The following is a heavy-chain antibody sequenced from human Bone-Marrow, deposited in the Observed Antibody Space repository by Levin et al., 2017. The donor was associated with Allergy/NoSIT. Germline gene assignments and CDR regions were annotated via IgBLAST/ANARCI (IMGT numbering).Heavy chain of an antibody. D-gene: IGHD3-22*01. V-gene: IGHV3-15*01. CDR2: IKSKSAGGTT. CDR1: GFTFSNAW. J-gene: IGHJ4*02. Sequence: GGSLRLSCAASGFTFSNAWMNWVRQAPGKGLEWVGRIKSKSAGGTTDYSAPVKGRFTISRDDSKNTLFLQMNSLKIEDTALYYCEATYYYDTNAPPGDYWGQGALVTVSS. CDR3: EATYYYDTNAPPGDY.